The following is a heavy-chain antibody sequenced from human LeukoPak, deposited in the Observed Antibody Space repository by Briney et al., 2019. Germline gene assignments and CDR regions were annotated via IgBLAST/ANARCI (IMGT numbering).Heavy chain of an antibody. Sequence: PGGSLRLSSAASGFTVSSNYMNWVRQAPGKGLGWLSSIRKDSSELFYADSVRGRFDISRDNAKNSLYLQMNSLRAEDTAVYYCASGGLQLWGPNFGGQGTLVTVSS. J-gene: IGHJ4*02. CDR1: GFTVSSNY. V-gene: IGHV3-21*01. CDR2: IRKDSSEL. CDR3: ASGGLQLWGPNF. D-gene: IGHD5-18*01.